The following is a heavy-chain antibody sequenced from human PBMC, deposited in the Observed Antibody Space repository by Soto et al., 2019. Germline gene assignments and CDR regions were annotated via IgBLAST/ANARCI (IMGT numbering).Heavy chain of an antibody. CDR1: GAPISTGNW. V-gene: IGHV4-4*02. J-gene: IGHJ5*01. CDR2: IYHGGNT. D-gene: IGHD3-22*01. Sequence: QVHLQESGPGLVQSSGTLSLTCGVSGAPISTGNWWTWVRQPPGKGLEWIGEIYHGGNTNYRPSLKSRVTISVDKVKNQFSLRLSSVTAADTAVYYCARHSSYYYDSSAYYDSWGQGALVTVSS. CDR3: ARHSSYYYDSSAYYDS.